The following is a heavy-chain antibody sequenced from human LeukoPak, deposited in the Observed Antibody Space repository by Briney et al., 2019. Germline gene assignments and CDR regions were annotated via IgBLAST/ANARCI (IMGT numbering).Heavy chain of an antibody. Sequence: PGGSLRLSCAPSGFTPTSYWTQSVRHAPGKGLVWVSRINPDGSTTTYADSVKGRFTISRDNAKNTLYLQMNSLRAEDTAVYYCVRSRGCNADFDYWGQGTLVTVSS. D-gene: IGHD4-23*01. CDR2: INPDGSTT. V-gene: IGHV3-74*01. J-gene: IGHJ4*02. CDR3: VRSRGCNADFDY. CDR1: GFTPTSYW.